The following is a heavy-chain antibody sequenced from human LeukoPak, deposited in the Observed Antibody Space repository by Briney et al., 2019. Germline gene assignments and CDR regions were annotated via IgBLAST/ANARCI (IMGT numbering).Heavy chain of an antibody. D-gene: IGHD6-19*01. J-gene: IGHJ4*02. CDR1: GFTFSSYE. Sequence: PGGSLRLSCAASGFTFSSYEMNWVRQAPGEGLEWVSYISSGSTIYDADSVKGRFTISRDNAKNSLYLQMNSLRAEDTAVYYCARERIAVAGAPFDYWGQGTLVTVSS. CDR3: ARERIAVAGAPFDY. CDR2: ISSGSTI. V-gene: IGHV3-48*03.